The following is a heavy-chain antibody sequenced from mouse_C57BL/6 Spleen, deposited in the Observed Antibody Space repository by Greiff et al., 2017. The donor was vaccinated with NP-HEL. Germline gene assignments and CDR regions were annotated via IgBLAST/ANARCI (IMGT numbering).Heavy chain of an antibody. J-gene: IGHJ4*01. CDR3: ARTMITPHYYAMDY. V-gene: IGHV1-52*01. CDR1: GYTFTSYW. CDR2: IDPSDSET. Sequence: QVQLQQPGAELVRPGSSVKLSCKASGYTFTSYWMHWVKQRPIQGLEWIGNIDPSDSETHYNQKFKDKATLTVDKSSSTAYMQLSSLTSEDSAVYYCARTMITPHYYAMDYWGQGTSVTVSS. D-gene: IGHD2-4*01.